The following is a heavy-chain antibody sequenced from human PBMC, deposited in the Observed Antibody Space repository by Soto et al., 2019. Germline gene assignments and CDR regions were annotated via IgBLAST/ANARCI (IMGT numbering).Heavy chain of an antibody. CDR2: IYHSGST. V-gene: IGHV4-4*02. D-gene: IGHD3-16*01. J-gene: IGHJ4*02. CDR3: ASGSPAFGGLGY. CDR1: GGSISSSNW. Sequence: PSATLAITCAVSGGSISSSNWWSLVRQPPGKGLEWIGEIYHSGSTNYNPSLKSRVTISVDKSKNQFSLKLSSVTAADTAVYYCASGSPAFGGLGYWGQGTLVTVSS.